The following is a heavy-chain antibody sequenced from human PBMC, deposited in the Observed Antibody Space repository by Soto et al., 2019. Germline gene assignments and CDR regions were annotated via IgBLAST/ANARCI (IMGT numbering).Heavy chain of an antibody. D-gene: IGHD2-8*01. CDR1: GFTFTSSA. CDR3: AALGVNFDH. Sequence: SVKVSCKASGFTFTSSAVQWVRQARGQRLEWIGWIGVGSGNRHYARKFQERVTITRDMSTNTAYMELSSLRSEDTAVYYCAALGVNFDHWGQGTLVTVSS. J-gene: IGHJ4*02. V-gene: IGHV1-58*01. CDR2: IGVGSGNR.